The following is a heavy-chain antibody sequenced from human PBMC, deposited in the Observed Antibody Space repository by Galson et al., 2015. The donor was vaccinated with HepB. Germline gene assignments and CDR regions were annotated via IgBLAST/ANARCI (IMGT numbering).Heavy chain of an antibody. CDR3: ARAYSSRFLEWLVFDY. CDR2: IYYSGST. D-gene: IGHD3-3*01. V-gene: IGHV4-59*01. CDR1: GGSISSYY. Sequence: SETLSLTCTVSGGSISSYYWSWIRQPPGKGLEWIGYIYYSGSTNYNPSLKSRVTISVDTSKNQFSLKLSSVTAADTAVYYCARAYSSRFLEWLVFDYWGQGTLVTVSS. J-gene: IGHJ4*02.